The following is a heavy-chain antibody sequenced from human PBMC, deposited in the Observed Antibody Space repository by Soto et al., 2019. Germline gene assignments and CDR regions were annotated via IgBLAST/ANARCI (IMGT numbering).Heavy chain of an antibody. V-gene: IGHV4-59*01. CDR2: IHYSGST. J-gene: IGHJ5*02. Sequence: SETLSLTCTVSGGSLSDYYWTWIRQPPGKGLEWIGYIHYSGSTNYNPSLKSRVTISVDTSKNPFSLKLRSVTAADTAMYHCARGGVAARKGRWFDPWGQGAPVTVSS. D-gene: IGHD6-25*01. CDR3: ARGGVAARKGRWFDP. CDR1: GGSLSDYY.